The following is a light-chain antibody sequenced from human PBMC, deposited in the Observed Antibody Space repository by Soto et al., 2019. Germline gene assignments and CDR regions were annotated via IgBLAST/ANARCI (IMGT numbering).Light chain of an antibody. CDR1: TGAVTSGNY. CDR2: TTD. J-gene: IGLJ3*02. V-gene: IGLV7-43*01. CDR3: LLYYGGAHLV. Sequence: QTVVTQEPTLTVSPGGTVTLTCASSTGAVTSGNYPSWFQQKPGQAPRTLIYTTDDKHSWTPARFSGSLLGGKAALTLSGVQPEDEAEYYCLLYYGGAHLVFGGGTKLTVL.